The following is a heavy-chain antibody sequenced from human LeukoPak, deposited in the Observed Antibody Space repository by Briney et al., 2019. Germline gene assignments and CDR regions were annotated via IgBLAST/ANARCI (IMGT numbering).Heavy chain of an antibody. CDR1: GGSISSGDYY. Sequence: PSETLSLTCTVSGGSISSGDYYWSWIRQPPGXXXXXXXXXYYSGSTYYNPSLKSRVTISVDTSKNQFSLKLSSVTAADTAVYYCARETTGGGDEGHAFDIWGQGTMVTVSS. CDR3: ARETTGGGDEGHAFDI. CDR2: XYYSGST. V-gene: IGHV4-30-4*01. D-gene: IGHD2-21*02. J-gene: IGHJ3*02.